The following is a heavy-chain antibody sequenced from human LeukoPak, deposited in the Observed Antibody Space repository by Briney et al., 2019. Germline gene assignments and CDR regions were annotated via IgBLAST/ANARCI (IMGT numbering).Heavy chain of an antibody. CDR3: ARHEDGYNDQWEFDY. J-gene: IGHJ4*02. CDR2: IYYSGST. D-gene: IGHD5-24*01. Sequence: SETLSLTCTVSGGSISSYYWSWIRQPPGKGLEWIGYIYYSGSTNYNPSLKSRVTISVDTSKNQFSLKLSSVIAADTAVYYCARHEDGYNDQWEFDYWGQGTLVTVSS. V-gene: IGHV4-59*08. CDR1: GGSISSYY.